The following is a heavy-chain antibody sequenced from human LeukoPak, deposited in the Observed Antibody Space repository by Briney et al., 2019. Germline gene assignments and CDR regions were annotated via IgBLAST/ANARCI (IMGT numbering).Heavy chain of an antibody. J-gene: IGHJ4*02. D-gene: IGHD4-17*01. V-gene: IGHV4-31*03. CDR2: IYYSGST. Sequence: PSQTLSLTCTVSSGSISSGGYYWSWIRQHPGKGLEWIGYIYYSGSTYYNPSLKSRVTISVDTSKNQFSLKLSSVTAADTAVYYCARVTTVTTDDPFDYWGQGTLVTVSS. CDR1: SGSISSGGYY. CDR3: ARVTTVTTDDPFDY.